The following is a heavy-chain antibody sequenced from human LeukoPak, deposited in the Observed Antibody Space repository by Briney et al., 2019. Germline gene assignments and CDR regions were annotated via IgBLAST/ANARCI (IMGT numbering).Heavy chain of an antibody. CDR1: GFTFDDYD. CDR2: ISWNSGSI. J-gene: IGHJ4*02. V-gene: IGHV3-9*01. CDR3: TKTTGPYCSGGSCYNDY. Sequence: PGGSLRLSCAAPGFTFDDYDMHWVRHAPGKGLEWVSGISWNSGSIGFADSVKGRFTISRDNAKSSLYLQMNSLRAEDTALYYCTKTTGPYCSGGSCYNDYWGQGTLVAVCS. D-gene: IGHD2-15*01.